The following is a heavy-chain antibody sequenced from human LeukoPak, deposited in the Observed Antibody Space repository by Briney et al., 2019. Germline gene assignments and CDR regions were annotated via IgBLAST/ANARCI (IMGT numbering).Heavy chain of an antibody. CDR2: ISGSGGST. CDR1: GFTFSSYA. J-gene: IGHJ4*02. D-gene: IGHD5-18*01. CDR3: AKYKWIHFVDY. V-gene: IGHV3-23*01. Sequence: GGSLRLSCAASGFTFSSYAMSWVRQPPGKGLEWVSAISGSGGSTYYADSVKGGFTISRDNSKNTLYLQMNSLRAEDTAVYYCAKYKWIHFVDYWGQGTLVTVSS.